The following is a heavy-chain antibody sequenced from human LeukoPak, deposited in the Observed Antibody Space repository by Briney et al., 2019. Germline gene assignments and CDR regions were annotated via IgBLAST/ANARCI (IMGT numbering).Heavy chain of an antibody. J-gene: IGHJ4*02. D-gene: IGHD6-13*01. CDR2: IYYSGST. CDR1: GGSVTSGSYY. V-gene: IGHV4-61*01. CDR3: ARGREYSSSWYALGY. Sequence: KPSETLSLTCTVSGGSVTSGSYYWSWIRQPPGKGLEWIGYIYYSGSTNYNPSLKSRVTISVDTSKNQFSLKLSSVTAADTAVYYCARGREYSSSWYALGYWGQGTLVTVSS.